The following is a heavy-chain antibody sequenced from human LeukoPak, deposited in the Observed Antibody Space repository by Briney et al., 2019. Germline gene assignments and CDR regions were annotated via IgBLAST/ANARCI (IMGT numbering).Heavy chain of an antibody. Sequence: GGSLRLSCAASGFTFSSFEMNWVRQAPGKGLEWVSYISSSDSTIHYADSVKGRFTISRDNAKNSLYLQMNSLRAEDTALYYCARDQDCSSASCYDGPYYFDYWGQGTLVTVSS. J-gene: IGHJ4*02. CDR2: ISSSDSTI. CDR1: GFTFSSFE. D-gene: IGHD2-2*01. V-gene: IGHV3-48*03. CDR3: ARDQDCSSASCYDGPYYFDY.